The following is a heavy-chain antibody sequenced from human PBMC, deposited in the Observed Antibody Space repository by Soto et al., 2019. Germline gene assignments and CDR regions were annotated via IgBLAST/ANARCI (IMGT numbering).Heavy chain of an antibody. V-gene: IGHV3-33*01. D-gene: IGHD6-19*01. CDR2: IWYDGSNK. Sequence: QVQLVESGGGVVQPGRSLRLSCAASGFTFSSYGMHWVRQAPGKGLEWVAVIWYDGSNKYYADSVKGRFTISRDNSKNTLYPQMNSLRAEDTAVYYCARDRVEQWLVPGRYFDYWGQGTLVTVSS. CDR1: GFTFSSYG. CDR3: ARDRVEQWLVPGRYFDY. J-gene: IGHJ4*02.